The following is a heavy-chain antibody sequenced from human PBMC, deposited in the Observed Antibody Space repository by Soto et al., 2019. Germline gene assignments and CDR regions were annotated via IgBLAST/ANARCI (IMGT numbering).Heavy chain of an antibody. CDR1: GFTFSSYS. J-gene: IGHJ3*02. CDR2: ISSSSSYI. CDR3: AEWELLTHDAFDI. D-gene: IGHD1-26*01. V-gene: IGHV3-21*01. Sequence: KPGGSLRLSCAASGFTFSSYSMNWVRQAPGKGLEWVSSISSSSSYIYYADSVKGRFTISRDNAKNSLYLQMNSLRAEDTAVYYCAEWELLTHDAFDIWGQGTMVTVSS.